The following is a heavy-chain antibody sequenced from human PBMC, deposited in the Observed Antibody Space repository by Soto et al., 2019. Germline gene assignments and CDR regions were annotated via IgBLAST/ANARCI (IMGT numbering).Heavy chain of an antibody. CDR1: GFTFSSYA. V-gene: IGHV3-30-3*01. D-gene: IGHD4-17*01. J-gene: IGHJ6*02. Sequence: QVQLVESGGGVVQPGRSLRLSCAASGFTFSSYAMHWVRQAPGKGLEWVAVISYDGSNKYYADSVKGRFTISRDNSKNTLYLQMNSLRAEDTAVYYCASVNGDYGLGMDVWGQGTTVTVSS. CDR2: ISYDGSNK. CDR3: ASVNGDYGLGMDV.